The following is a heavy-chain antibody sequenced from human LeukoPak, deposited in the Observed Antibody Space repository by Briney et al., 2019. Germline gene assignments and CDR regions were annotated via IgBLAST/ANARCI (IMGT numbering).Heavy chain of an antibody. V-gene: IGHV4-59*08. Sequence: SETLSLTCTVSGVSISTYYWNWIRQPPGKGLEWIGYIYYTGNTCYNPSLKSRVSISGDTSKNHFSLHLSSVTAADTAVYYCARGVDDTTGYYPFDYWGHGNLVTVSS. CDR1: GVSISTYY. CDR2: IYYTGNT. J-gene: IGHJ4*01. D-gene: IGHD3-22*01. CDR3: ARGVDDTTGYYPFDY.